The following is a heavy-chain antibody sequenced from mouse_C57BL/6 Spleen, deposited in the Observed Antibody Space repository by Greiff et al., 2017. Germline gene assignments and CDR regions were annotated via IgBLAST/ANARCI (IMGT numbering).Heavy chain of an antibody. CDR3: ALSTMITTYAMDY. Sequence: VQLQQSGAELVKPGASVKLSCTASGFHIKDYYMHWVKQRTEQGLEWIGRIDPEDGETKYAPKFQGKATITADTSSNTAYLQLSSLTSEDTAVYYCALSTMITTYAMDYWGQGTSVTVSS. CDR1: GFHIKDYY. V-gene: IGHV14-2*01. J-gene: IGHJ4*01. CDR2: IDPEDGET. D-gene: IGHD2-4*01.